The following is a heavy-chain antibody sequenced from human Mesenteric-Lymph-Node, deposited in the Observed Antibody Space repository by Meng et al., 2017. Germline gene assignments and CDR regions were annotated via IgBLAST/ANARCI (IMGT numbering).Heavy chain of an antibody. CDR2: ISGSGGST. CDR1: GFTFSSYA. CDR3: AKIDGDYIPFDY. Sequence: GESLKISCAASGFTFSSYAMSWVRQAPGKGLEWVSAISGSGGSTYYADSVKGRFTISRDNSKNTLYLQMNSQRAEDTAVYYCAKIDGDYIPFDYWGQGTLVTVSS. V-gene: IGHV3-23*01. J-gene: IGHJ4*02. D-gene: IGHD4-17*01.